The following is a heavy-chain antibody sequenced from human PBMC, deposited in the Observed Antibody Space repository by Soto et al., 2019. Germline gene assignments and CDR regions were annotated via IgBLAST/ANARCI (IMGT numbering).Heavy chain of an antibody. V-gene: IGHV3-33*01. CDR3: ARDINRQWGGRNFDY. CDR2: IWYDGSHK. Sequence: QVQLVESRGGVVQPGRSLRLTCAASGFTFNIYGMHWVRQAPGKGLEWVAVIWYDGSHKYYADSVKGRFTISRDNSKNTLYLQMNSLRAEDTAVYYCARDINRQWGGRNFDYCRQGTLVTVSS. CDR1: GFTFNIYG. D-gene: IGHD6-19*01. J-gene: IGHJ4*02.